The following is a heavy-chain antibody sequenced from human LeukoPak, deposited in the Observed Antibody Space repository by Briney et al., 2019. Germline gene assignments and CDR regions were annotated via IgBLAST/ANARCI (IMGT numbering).Heavy chain of an antibody. V-gene: IGHV1-2*02. J-gene: IGHJ4*02. D-gene: IGHD3-10*01. CDR2: INPNSGGT. CDR3: AREYYYGSGSYIDY. Sequence: ASVKVSCKASGYTFTGYYMHWVRQAPGEGLEWMGWINPNSGGTNYAQKFQGRVTMTRDTSISTAYMELSRLRSDDTAVYYCAREYYYGSGSYIDYWGQGTLVTVSS. CDR1: GYTFTGYY.